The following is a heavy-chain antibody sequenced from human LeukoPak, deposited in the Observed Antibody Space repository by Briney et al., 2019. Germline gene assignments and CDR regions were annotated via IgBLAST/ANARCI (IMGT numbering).Heavy chain of an antibody. Sequence: GGSLRLSCAASGFTVSSNYMSWVRQAPGKGLEWVSDIYSGGSTYYADSVKGRFTISRDNSKNTLYLQMNSLRAEDTAVYYCARDVHTDPEGNYYYYMGVWGKGTTVTVSS. CDR3: ARDVHTDPEGNYYYYMGV. V-gene: IGHV3-53*01. D-gene: IGHD2-2*02. J-gene: IGHJ6*03. CDR1: GFTVSSNY. CDR2: IYSGGST.